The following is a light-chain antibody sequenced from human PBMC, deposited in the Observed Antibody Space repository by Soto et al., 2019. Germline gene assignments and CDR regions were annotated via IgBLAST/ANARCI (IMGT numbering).Light chain of an antibody. CDR1: SSDVGGYNY. CDR3: SSYTSSSTLYV. CDR2: EVS. V-gene: IGLV2-14*01. Sequence: QSALTQPASVSGSPGQSITISCTGTSSDVGGYNYVSWYQQHPGKAPKLMIYEVSNRPSGVSNRFSGSKSGNTASLTISGLQAEDDADYYCSSYTSSSTLYVFGTGPKLTVL. J-gene: IGLJ1*01.